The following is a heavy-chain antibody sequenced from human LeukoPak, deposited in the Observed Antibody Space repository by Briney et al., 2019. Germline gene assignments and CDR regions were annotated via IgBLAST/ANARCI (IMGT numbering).Heavy chain of an antibody. J-gene: IGHJ4*02. Sequence: SETLSLTCTVSGGSISSYYGSWIRQPPGKGLEWIGYIYYSGSTNYNPSLKSRVTISVDTSKNQFSLKLSSVTAADTAVYYCARDGYGSGSYYDYWGQGTLVTVSS. CDR3: ARDGYGSGSYYDY. CDR2: IYYSGST. D-gene: IGHD3-10*01. CDR1: GGSISSYY. V-gene: IGHV4-59*01.